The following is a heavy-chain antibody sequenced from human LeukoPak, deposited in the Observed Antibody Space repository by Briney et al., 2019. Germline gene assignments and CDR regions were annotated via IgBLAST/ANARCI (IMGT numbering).Heavy chain of an antibody. J-gene: IGHJ4*02. CDR2: IYHSGST. V-gene: IGHV4-4*02. D-gene: IGHD3-22*01. CDR1: GGSISSSNW. Sequence: PSGTLSLTCAVSGGSISSSNWWSWVRQPPGKGLEWIGEIYHSGSTNYNPSLKSRVTISVDKSKNQFSLKLSSVTAADTAVYYCASEGPYYYDSSGYQWGQGTLVTVSS. CDR3: ASEGPYYYDSSGYQ.